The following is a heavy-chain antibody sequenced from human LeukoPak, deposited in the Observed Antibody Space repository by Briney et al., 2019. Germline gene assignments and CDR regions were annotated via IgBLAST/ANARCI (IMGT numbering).Heavy chain of an antibody. Sequence: PGGSLRLSCAASGFTFSSYAMSRVRQAPGKGLEWVSAISGSGGSTYYADSVKGRFTISRDNSKNTLYLQMNSLRAEDTAVYYCAKGTMVQGVISVFDYWGQGTLVTVSS. CDR1: GFTFSSYA. V-gene: IGHV3-23*01. D-gene: IGHD3-10*01. CDR2: ISGSGGST. J-gene: IGHJ4*02. CDR3: AKGTMVQGVISVFDY.